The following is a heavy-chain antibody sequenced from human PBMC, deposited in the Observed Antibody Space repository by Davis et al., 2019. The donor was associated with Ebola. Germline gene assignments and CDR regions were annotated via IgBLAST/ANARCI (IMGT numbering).Heavy chain of an antibody. J-gene: IGHJ3*02. CDR2: IIPIFGTA. CDR1: GGTFSSYA. Sequence: SVKVSCKASGGTFSSYAISWVRQAPGQGLEWMGGIIPIFGTANYAQKFQGRVTITADESTSTAYMELSSLRSEDTAVYYCASLVILAISSGWYHAFDIWGQGTMVTVSS. CDR3: ASLVILAISSGWYHAFDI. D-gene: IGHD6-19*01. V-gene: IGHV1-69*13.